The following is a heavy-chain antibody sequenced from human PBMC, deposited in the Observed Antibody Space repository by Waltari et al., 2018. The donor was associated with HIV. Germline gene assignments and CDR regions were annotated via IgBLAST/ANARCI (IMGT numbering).Heavy chain of an antibody. J-gene: IGHJ5*02. CDR3: ARRGNYRAAEYNYFGP. V-gene: IGHV4-39*01. CDR2: IQYGGNT. D-gene: IGHD1-7*01. CDR1: GGFFRRSDFY. Sequence: QLQLQESGPGVVKPLETLSLTCTVSGGFFRRSDFYLDWLRQSPGKGLEWIGNIQYGGNTIYNPSLESRVSMSIDTSRGQFSLTLKDVTAADTAVYFCARRGNYRAAEYNYFGPWGQGIQVIVSS.